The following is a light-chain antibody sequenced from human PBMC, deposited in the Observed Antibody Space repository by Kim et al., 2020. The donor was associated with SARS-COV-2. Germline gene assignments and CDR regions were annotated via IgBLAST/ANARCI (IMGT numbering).Light chain of an antibody. J-gene: IGLJ2*01. CDR2: GKN. CDR1: SLRSYY. CDR3: NSRDSSGNHVV. Sequence: SSELTQDPAVSVALGQTVRITCQGDSLRSYYASWYQQKPGQAPVLVIYGKNNRPSGIPDRFSGSSSGNTASLTITGAQAEDEADYYCNSRDSSGNHVVFGAGPKLPVL. V-gene: IGLV3-19*01.